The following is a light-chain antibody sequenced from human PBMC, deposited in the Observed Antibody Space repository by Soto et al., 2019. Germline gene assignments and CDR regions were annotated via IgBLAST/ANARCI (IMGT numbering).Light chain of an antibody. Sequence: EIVFTQSPGTLSLSPGERDTLSCRASPSVTNYLAWYQQKPGQAPRLLIYGAFNRATGIPARFSGSGSGTDFTLTISSLEPEDFAVYYCQQRSNWPTFGQGTKVDIK. CDR3: QQRSNWPT. CDR1: PSVTNY. J-gene: IGKJ1*01. CDR2: GAF. V-gene: IGKV3-11*01.